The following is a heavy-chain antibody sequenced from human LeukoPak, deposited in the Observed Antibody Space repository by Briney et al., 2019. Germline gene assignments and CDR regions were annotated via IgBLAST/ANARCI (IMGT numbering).Heavy chain of an antibody. Sequence: GASVKVSCKASGYTFTSYAMHWVRQAPGQRLEWMGWINAGNGNTKYSQEFQGRVTITRDTSASTAYMELSSLRSEDMAVYYCAREPQLNYYDSSGYPPPFDYWGQGTLVTVSS. V-gene: IGHV1-3*03. CDR3: AREPQLNYYDSSGYPPPFDY. CDR2: INAGNGNT. CDR1: GYTFTSYA. J-gene: IGHJ4*02. D-gene: IGHD3-22*01.